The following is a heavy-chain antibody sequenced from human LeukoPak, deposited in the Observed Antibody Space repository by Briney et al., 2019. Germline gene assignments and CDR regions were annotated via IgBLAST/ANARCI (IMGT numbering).Heavy chain of an antibody. CDR3: AKDRRLNPTYYDFWY. CDR1: GFTFDDYG. V-gene: IGHV3-20*04. Sequence: GGSLRLSCAASGFTFDDYGMSWVRQAPGKGLEWVSGINRNGGSTGYADSVKGRFTISRDNSKNTLYLQMNSLRAEDTAVYYCAKDRRLNPTYYDFWYWGQGTLVTVSS. D-gene: IGHD3-3*01. J-gene: IGHJ4*02. CDR2: INRNGGST.